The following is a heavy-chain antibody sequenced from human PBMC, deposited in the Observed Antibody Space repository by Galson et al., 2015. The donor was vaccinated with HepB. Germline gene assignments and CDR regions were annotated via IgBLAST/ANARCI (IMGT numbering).Heavy chain of an antibody. J-gene: IGHJ5*02. CDR1: SASINTYY. D-gene: IGHD3-10*01. V-gene: IGHV4-59*01. CDR2: IHGSGST. CDR3: ARRALMISDGAGNWLDP. Sequence: SETLSLTCSVSSASINTYYWNWIRQTPGKGLEWIGHIHGSGSTNYNPSLKSRVSMSIDTSKNQFSLKVISVTAADTAVYYCARRALMISDGAGNWLDPWGQGTLVTV.